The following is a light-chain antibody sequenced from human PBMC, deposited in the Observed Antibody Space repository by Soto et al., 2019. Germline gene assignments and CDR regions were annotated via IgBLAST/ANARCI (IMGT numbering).Light chain of an antibody. CDR2: EGS. V-gene: IGLV2-23*01. Sequence: QSALTQPASVSGSPGQSITISCTGTSSDVGSYNLVSWYQQHPGKAPKLMIYEGSKRPSGVSNRFSGSKSGNTASLTISGLQAEYEADYSCCSYAGSSTYVFGTGTKVTVL. CDR3: CSYAGSSTYV. J-gene: IGLJ1*01. CDR1: SSDVGSYNL.